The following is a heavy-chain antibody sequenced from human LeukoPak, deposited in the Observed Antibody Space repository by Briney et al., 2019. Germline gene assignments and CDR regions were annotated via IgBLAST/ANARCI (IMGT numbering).Heavy chain of an antibody. CDR3: ARGIYDSSGYFQH. Sequence: KPSETLSLTCTVSGGSISSGGYYWSWIRQPPGKGLEWIGYIYHSGSTYYNPSLKSRVTISVDTSKNQFSLKLSSVTAADTAVYYCARGIYDSSGYFQHWGQGTLVTVSS. D-gene: IGHD3-22*01. J-gene: IGHJ1*01. CDR1: GGSISSGGYY. CDR2: IYHSGST. V-gene: IGHV4-30-2*01.